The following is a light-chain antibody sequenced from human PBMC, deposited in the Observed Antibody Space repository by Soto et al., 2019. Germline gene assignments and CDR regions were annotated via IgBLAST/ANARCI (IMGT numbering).Light chain of an antibody. Sequence: EIVMTQSPATLSVSPGERATLSCRASQSVSSKLAWYPQKPGQAPRLLIYGASTRATGIPARFSGSGSGTEFTLTISRLQSEDFAVYYCQQYNDWPRTFGQGTKVDIK. CDR3: QQYNDWPRT. CDR2: GAS. V-gene: IGKV3-15*01. CDR1: QSVSSK. J-gene: IGKJ1*01.